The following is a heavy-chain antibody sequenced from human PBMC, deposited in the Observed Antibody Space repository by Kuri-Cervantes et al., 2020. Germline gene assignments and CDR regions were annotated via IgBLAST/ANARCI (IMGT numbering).Heavy chain of an antibody. Sequence: GESLKISCAASGFTFSSYGMHWVRQAPGKGLEWVSYISSSSSTIYYADSVKGRFTISRDNAKNSLYLQMNSLRAEDTAVYYCARDRGGLVHWFDPWGQGTLVTVSS. CDR2: ISSSSSTI. D-gene: IGHD6-13*01. J-gene: IGHJ5*02. CDR3: ARDRGGLVHWFDP. V-gene: IGHV3-48*01. CDR1: GFTFSSYG.